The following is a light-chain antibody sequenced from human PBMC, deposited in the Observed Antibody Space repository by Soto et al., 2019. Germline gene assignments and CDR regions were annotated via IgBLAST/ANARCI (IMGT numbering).Light chain of an antibody. J-gene: IGKJ1*01. Sequence: EIVLTQSPGTLSLSPGERATLSCRASQSVSSSYLAWYQQKPGQAPRLLIYGASSRATGIPDRFSGSGSGTDFTLTISRLEPEDFAEYYWQQYGSSPRTFGQGTKVELK. V-gene: IGKV3-20*01. CDR3: QQYGSSPRT. CDR2: GAS. CDR1: QSVSSSY.